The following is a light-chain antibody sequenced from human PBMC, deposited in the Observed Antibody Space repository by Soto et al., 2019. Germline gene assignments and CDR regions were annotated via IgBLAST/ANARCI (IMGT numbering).Light chain of an antibody. V-gene: IGKV3-20*01. J-gene: IGKJ1*01. Sequence: EIVLTQSPGTLSLSPGERATLSCRASQSVSSSYLAWYQQKPGQAPRLLIYGASSRATGIPDRFSGSGSGTDFTLTISRLEPEDSAVYYCQQYGSSPWKFGQGTKVEIK. CDR2: GAS. CDR3: QQYGSSPWK. CDR1: QSVSSSY.